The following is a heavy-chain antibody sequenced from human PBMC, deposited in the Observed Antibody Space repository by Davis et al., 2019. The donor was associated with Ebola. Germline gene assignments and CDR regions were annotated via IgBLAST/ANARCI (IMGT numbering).Heavy chain of an antibody. CDR3: ARDRGYGYV. Sequence: SETLSLTCAVSGGSISSSSYYWGWIRQPPGKGLEWIGSIYYSGSTYYNPSLKSRVTISVDTSKNQFSLKLSSVTAADTAVYYCARDRGYGYVWGQGNLVTVSS. CDR1: GGSISSSSYY. J-gene: IGHJ4*02. D-gene: IGHD5-18*01. V-gene: IGHV4-39*02. CDR2: IYYSGST.